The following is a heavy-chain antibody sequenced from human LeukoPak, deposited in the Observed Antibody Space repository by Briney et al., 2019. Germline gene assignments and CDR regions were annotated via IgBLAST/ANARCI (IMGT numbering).Heavy chain of an antibody. CDR3: ARGYRSTWGVYDYFGMDV. Sequence: PSETLSLTCTVSSGSISNYYWSWIRQSPGKGLEWIGYILYTGSSNYNPSLKSRVTISVDTSKNQFSLKLISVTAADTAVYYCARGYRSTWGVYDYFGMDVWGQGTTVTVSS. CDR2: ILYTGSS. CDR1: SGSISNYY. J-gene: IGHJ6*02. D-gene: IGHD6-13*01. V-gene: IGHV4-59*01.